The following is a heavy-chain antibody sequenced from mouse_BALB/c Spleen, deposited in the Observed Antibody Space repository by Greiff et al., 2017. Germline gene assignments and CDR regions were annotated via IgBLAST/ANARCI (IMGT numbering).Heavy chain of an antibody. CDR1: GFSLTSYG. CDR2: IWSGGST. Sequence: VKLMESGPGLVQPSQSLSITCTVSGFSLTSYGVHWVRQSPGKGLEWLGVIWSGGSTDYNAAFISRLSISKDNSKSQVFFKMNSLQANDTAIYYCARGNYAAGFAYWGQGTLVTVSA. J-gene: IGHJ3*01. CDR3: ARGNYAAGFAY. V-gene: IGHV2-2*02. D-gene: IGHD1-1*01.